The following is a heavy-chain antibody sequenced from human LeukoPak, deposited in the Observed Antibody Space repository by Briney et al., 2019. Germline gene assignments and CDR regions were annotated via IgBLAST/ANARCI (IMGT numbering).Heavy chain of an antibody. Sequence: GGSLRISCAASGFRFSDFTMTWVRQAPGKGPEWVSAIGGRGGSTYYADSLGGRFTISRDNSQDMVYLQMNSLKVEDTATYYCGKEGGAWGQRTKVTVSS. V-gene: IGHV3-23*01. CDR3: GKEGGA. J-gene: IGHJ5*02. CDR1: GFRFSDFT. CDR2: IGGRGGST. D-gene: IGHD3-16*01.